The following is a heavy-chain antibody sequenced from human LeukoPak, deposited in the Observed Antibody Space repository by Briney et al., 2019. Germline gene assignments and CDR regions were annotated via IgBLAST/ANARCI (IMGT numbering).Heavy chain of an antibody. V-gene: IGHV4-39*01. Sequence: SETLSLTCSVSRASISGGTHYWGGIRQPPGKGLEWIGSIYYTGSTYDNPSLKSRVTISVDTSKNQFSLKLSSVTAADTAVYYCARRGGSGRAFDYWGQGSLVTVSS. CDR2: IYYTGST. CDR1: RASISGGTHY. D-gene: IGHD1-26*01. J-gene: IGHJ4*02. CDR3: ARRGGSGRAFDY.